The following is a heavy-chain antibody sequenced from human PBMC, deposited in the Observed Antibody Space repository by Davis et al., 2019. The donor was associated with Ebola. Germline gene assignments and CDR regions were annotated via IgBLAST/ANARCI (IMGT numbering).Heavy chain of an antibody. V-gene: IGHV3-48*02. CDR2: ISSSSSSI. D-gene: IGHD3-3*01. Sequence: GESLKISCEASGFSFSNVDMNWVRQAPGKGLEWVSNISSSSSSIYYADSVKGRFTISRDNAKNSLYLQMNSLRDEDTAVYYCARSLRFLEWLYQDAFDIWGQGTMVTVCS. J-gene: IGHJ3*02. CDR1: GFSFSNVD. CDR3: ARSLRFLEWLYQDAFDI.